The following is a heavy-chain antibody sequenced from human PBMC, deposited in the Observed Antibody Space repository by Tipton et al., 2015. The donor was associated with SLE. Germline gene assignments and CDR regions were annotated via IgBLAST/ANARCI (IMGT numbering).Heavy chain of an antibody. CDR2: T. Sequence: TNYNPSLKSRVTFSVDTSKNQLSLKLSSVTAADTAVYYCARGGGTYYGASDYWGQGTLVTVSS. J-gene: IGHJ4*02. CDR3: ARGGGTYYGASDY. D-gene: IGHD1-26*01. V-gene: IGHV4-61*02.